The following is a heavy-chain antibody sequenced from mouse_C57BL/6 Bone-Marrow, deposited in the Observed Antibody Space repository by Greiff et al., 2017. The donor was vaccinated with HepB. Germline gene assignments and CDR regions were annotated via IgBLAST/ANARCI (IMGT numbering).Heavy chain of an antibody. V-gene: IGHV1-85*01. CDR1: GYTFTSYD. CDR3: ARVDEY. CDR2: IYPRDGST. J-gene: IGHJ2*01. Sequence: VKLMESGPELVKPGASVKLSCKASGYTFTSYDINWVKQRPGQGLEWIGWIYPRDGSTKYNEKFKGKATLTVDTSSSTAYMELNSLTSEDSAVYFCARVDEYWGQGTTLTVSS.